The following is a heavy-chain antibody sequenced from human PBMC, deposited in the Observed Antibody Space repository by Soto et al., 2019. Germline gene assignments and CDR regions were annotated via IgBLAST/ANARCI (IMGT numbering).Heavy chain of an antibody. CDR2: ISYDGSNK. V-gene: IGHV3-30-3*01. Sequence: PVGSLRLSCAASGFTFSSYAMHWVRQAPGKGLEWVAVISYDGSNKYYADSVKGRFTISRDNSKNTLYLQMNSLRAEDTAVYYCARLRFLEWLSYYYGMDVWGQGTMVTVSS. CDR1: GFTFSSYA. J-gene: IGHJ6*02. CDR3: ARLRFLEWLSYYYGMDV. D-gene: IGHD3-3*01.